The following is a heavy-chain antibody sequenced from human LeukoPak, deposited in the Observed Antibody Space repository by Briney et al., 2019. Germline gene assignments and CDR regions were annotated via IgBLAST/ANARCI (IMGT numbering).Heavy chain of an antibody. CDR1: GFTFDIYA. CDR2: IYSAGST. J-gene: IGHJ4*02. V-gene: IGHV3-66*01. Sequence: PGGSLRLSCAASGFTFDIYAMTWVRQAPGKGLQLVSVIYSAGSTYYADSVKGRFTISRDNSKNTLYLQMNNLRADDTAVYYCVRDLDTGGTHWGQGALVTVSS. CDR3: VRDLDTGGTH. D-gene: IGHD1-1*01.